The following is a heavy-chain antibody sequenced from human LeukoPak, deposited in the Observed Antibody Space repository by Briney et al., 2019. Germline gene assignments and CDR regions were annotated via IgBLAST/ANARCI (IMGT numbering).Heavy chain of an antibody. CDR1: GFTFSGYY. V-gene: IGHV3-11*04. Sequence: PGGSLRLSCAASGFTFSGYYMTWIRQAPGKGLEWVSYISSSGSTMYYADSVKGRFTISRDNAKNSLYLQMNSLRAEDTAVYYCARGYSSASKYQYYYMDVWGKGTTVTVSS. CDR2: ISSSGSTM. CDR3: ARGYSSASKYQYYYMDV. J-gene: IGHJ6*03. D-gene: IGHD6-6*01.